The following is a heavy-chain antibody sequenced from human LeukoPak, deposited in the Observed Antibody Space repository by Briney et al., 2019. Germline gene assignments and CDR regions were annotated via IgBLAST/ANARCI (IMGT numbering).Heavy chain of an antibody. CDR3: ARVGGSGSY. J-gene: IGHJ4*02. CDR1: GFTFSSYA. D-gene: IGHD3-10*01. V-gene: IGHV3-23*01. CDR2: ISNSDGNT. Sequence: GGSLRLSCAASGFTFSSYAMSWVRQAPGKGLQWVSTISNSDGNTYYADSVKGRFTISRDNSKNTLYLQMNSLRAEDTAVYYCARVGGSGSYWGQGTLVTVSS.